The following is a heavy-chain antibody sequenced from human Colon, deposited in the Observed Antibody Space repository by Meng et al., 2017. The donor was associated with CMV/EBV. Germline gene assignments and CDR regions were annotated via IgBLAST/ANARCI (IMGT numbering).Heavy chain of an antibody. CDR1: GGSTSGYC. V-gene: IGHV4-59*01. J-gene: IGHJ1*01. Sequence: QVLRQESGPGLVKPSEVLSLPCTVSGGSTSGYCWSWIRQPPGKGLEWIGYLYYSDTNYNRSLESLVIISGDTSKNQFSLRLNSVTAADTAVYYCALRGSAAGTFQYWGQGTLVTVSS. D-gene: IGHD6-13*01. CDR3: ALRGSAAGTFQY. CDR2: LYYSDT.